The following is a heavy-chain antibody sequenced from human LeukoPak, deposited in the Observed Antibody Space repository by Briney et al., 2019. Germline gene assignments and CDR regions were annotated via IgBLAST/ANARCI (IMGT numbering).Heavy chain of an antibody. V-gene: IGHV3-7*01. CDR2: INQDGSEE. J-gene: IGHJ4*01. CDR3: VRDGGVSGYDLLDY. CDR1: GFTFSHYW. D-gene: IGHD5-12*01. Sequence: GGSPRLSCAASGFTFSHYWMTWVRQAPGKGLEWVAQINQDGSEEYYMDSVKARFTISRDNAKNSVFLQMNSLRAEDTAVYYCVRDGGVSGYDLLDYWGQEPWSTSPQ.